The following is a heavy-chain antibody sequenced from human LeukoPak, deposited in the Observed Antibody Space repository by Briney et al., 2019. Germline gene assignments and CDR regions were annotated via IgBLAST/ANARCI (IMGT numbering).Heavy chain of an antibody. J-gene: IGHJ2*01. V-gene: IGHV3-30-3*01. CDR3: ARGVVTPDWYFDL. Sequence: GRCLRLSCAASGFTFSSYAMHCVRQAPGKGLEWVAVISYDGSNKYYADSVKRRFTISRDNSKNTLYLQMNSLRAEDTAVYYGARGVVTPDWYFDLWARGTLVTVS. CDR2: ISYDGSNK. D-gene: IGHD4-23*01. CDR1: GFTFSSYA.